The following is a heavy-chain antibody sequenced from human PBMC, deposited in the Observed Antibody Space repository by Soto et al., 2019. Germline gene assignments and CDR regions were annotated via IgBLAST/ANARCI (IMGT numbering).Heavy chain of an antibody. CDR3: ARDSDRRGHY. CDR2: IKPDGSAK. J-gene: IGHJ4*02. D-gene: IGHD3-10*01. Sequence: ESGGGLIQPGGSLRLSCAASGFTFSAHWMSWVRQAPGKGLEWVASIKPDGSAKYYLDSVMGRFTISRDNTENSLYLQMNSLNAGDTAVFYCARDSDRRGHYWGRGTLVSVSS. CDR1: GFTFSAHW. V-gene: IGHV3-7*05.